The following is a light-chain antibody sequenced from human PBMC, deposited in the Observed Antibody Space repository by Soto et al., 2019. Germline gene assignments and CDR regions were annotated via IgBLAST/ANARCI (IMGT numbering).Light chain of an antibody. CDR1: ISDFVVYNY. V-gene: IGLV2-14*01. CDR3: LSFTTAGRQV. J-gene: IGLJ1*01. CDR2: GVS. Sequence: SVLTQPASVSGSPGQSITISCTGTISDFVVYNYVSWYQQHPGKAPKLMIYGVSNRPSGVSNRFSGSKSGNTAYLTISGIQVEDEAEYFCLSFTTAGRQVFGTRTEVAVL.